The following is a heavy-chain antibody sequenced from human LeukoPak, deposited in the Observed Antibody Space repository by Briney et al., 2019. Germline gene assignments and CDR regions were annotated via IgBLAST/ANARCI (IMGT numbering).Heavy chain of an antibody. V-gene: IGHV3-15*01. CDR1: GFTFSDAW. Sequence: KSGGSLRLSCAASGFTFSDAWMSWVRQVPRQGLEWVGRVRSKTDGGTTDYPAPVKDRFTISRDYSIDALYLQMNSLKTEDTAVYPCTSLADGYWGQGTLVTVSS. CDR3: TSLADGY. J-gene: IGHJ4*02. CDR2: VRSKTDGGTT.